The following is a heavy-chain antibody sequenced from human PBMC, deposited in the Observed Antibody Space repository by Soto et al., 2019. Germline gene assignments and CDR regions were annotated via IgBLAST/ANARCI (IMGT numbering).Heavy chain of an antibody. CDR3: ARPVEMATISRSYLFY. V-gene: IGHV1-69*13. CDR2: IIPIFGTP. CDR1: GGTFTNYA. Sequence: SVKVSCKASGGTFTNYAINWVRQAPGQGLEWMGGIIPIFGTPNYAQKFQGRVTITADESTSTAYMDLSSLRSEDTAVYYCARPVEMATISRSYLFYWGQGTLVTVSS. D-gene: IGHD5-12*01. J-gene: IGHJ4*02.